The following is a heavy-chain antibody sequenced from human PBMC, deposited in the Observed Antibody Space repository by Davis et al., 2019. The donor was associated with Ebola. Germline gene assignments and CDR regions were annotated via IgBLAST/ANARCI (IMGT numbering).Heavy chain of an antibody. CDR3: ARLDHSGSLGDY. J-gene: IGHJ4*02. CDR1: GYSFTSYW. D-gene: IGHD1-26*01. CDR2: IFPGDSDT. V-gene: IGHV5-51*01. Sequence: KVSCKGSGYSFTSYWIVWVRQMPGKGLECMGIIFPGDSDTRYSPSFQGHVTISADKSISTAYLQWSSLKASDTAMYYCARLDHSGSLGDYWGQGTLVTVSS.